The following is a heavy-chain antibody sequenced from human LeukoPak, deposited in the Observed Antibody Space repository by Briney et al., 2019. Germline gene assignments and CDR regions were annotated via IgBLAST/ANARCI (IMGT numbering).Heavy chain of an antibody. CDR2: INPNSGGT. D-gene: IGHD5-12*01. V-gene: IGHV1-2*06. Sequence: ASVKGSCKASGYTFTGYYMHWVRQAPGQGGEWMGRINPNSGGTNYAQKFQGRVTMTRDTSISTAYMELSRLRSDDTAVYYCARDRSGYAQRGYFDYWGQGTLVTVSS. CDR3: ARDRSGYAQRGYFDY. CDR1: GYTFTGYY. J-gene: IGHJ4*02.